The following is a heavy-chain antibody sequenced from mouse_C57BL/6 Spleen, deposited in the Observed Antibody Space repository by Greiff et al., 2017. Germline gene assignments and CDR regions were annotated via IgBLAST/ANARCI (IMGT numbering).Heavy chain of an antibody. J-gene: IGHJ4*01. D-gene: IGHD2-1*01. CDR3: ARILYGNYDDYYAMGY. CDR2: INPSSGYT. V-gene: IGHV1-4*01. Sequence: VKLQQSGAELARPGASVKMSCKASGYTFTSYTMHWVNQRPGQGLEWIGYINPSSGYTKYNQKFKDKATLTADKSSSTAYMQLSSLTSEDSAVYYCARILYGNYDDYYAMGYWGQGTSVTVSS. CDR1: GYTFTSYT.